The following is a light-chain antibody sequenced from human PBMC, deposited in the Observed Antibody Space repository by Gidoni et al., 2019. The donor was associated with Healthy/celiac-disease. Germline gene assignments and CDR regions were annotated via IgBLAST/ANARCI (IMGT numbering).Light chain of an antibody. CDR3: CSYAGSPKV. V-gene: IGLV2-23*01. CDR1: SSDVGSYNL. CDR2: EGS. Sequence: QSALTQPASVSVSPGQSITISCTGTSSDVGSYNLVSWYQQHPGKAPKLMIYEGSKRPSGVSNRFSGSKSGNTASLTISGLQAEDEADYYCCSYAGSPKVFGGGTKLTVL. J-gene: IGLJ3*02.